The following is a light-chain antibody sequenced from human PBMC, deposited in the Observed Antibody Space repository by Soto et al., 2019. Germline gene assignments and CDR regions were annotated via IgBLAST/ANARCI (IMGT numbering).Light chain of an antibody. CDR1: SSDVGGYNY. CDR2: DVT. V-gene: IGLV2-14*03. CDR3: SSYTTSNTRQIV. Sequence: QSVLTQPASVSGSPGQSITISCTGTSSDVGGYNYVSWYQHHPGKATKLIIYDVTNRPSGVSNLFSGSKSGNTASLTISVLQPEDEADYYCSSYTTSNTRQIVFGTGTKVTVL. J-gene: IGLJ1*01.